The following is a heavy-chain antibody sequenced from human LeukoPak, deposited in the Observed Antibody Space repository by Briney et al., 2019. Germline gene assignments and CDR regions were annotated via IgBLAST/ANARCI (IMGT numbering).Heavy chain of an antibody. Sequence: GGSLRLSCAASGFTFSSYAMSWVRQAPGEGLEGGSAISGSGGSTYYADFVKGRFTISRDNSKNTLYLQMNSLRAEDTAVYYCAKVNLGYDFWSGLYYFDYWGQGTLVTVSS. CDR3: AKVNLGYDFWSGLYYFDY. CDR1: GFTFSSYA. CDR2: ISGSGGST. D-gene: IGHD3-3*01. V-gene: IGHV3-23*01. J-gene: IGHJ4*02.